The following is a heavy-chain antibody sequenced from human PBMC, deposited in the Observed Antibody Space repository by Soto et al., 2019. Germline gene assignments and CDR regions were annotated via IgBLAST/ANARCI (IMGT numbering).Heavy chain of an antibody. Sequence: PSETLSLTCTVSGGSISSGGYYWSWIRQHPGKGLEWIGYIYYSGSTYYNPSLKSRVTISVDTSKNQFSLKLSSVTAADTAVYYCARVRDYYDSSGYYYVFDYWGQGTLGTVSS. D-gene: IGHD3-22*01. J-gene: IGHJ4*02. CDR3: ARVRDYYDSSGYYYVFDY. CDR1: GGSISSGGYY. CDR2: IYYSGST. V-gene: IGHV4-31*03.